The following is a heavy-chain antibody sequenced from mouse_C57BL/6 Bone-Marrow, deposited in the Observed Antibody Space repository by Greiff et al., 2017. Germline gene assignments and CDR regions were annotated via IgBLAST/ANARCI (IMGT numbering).Heavy chain of an antibody. V-gene: IGHV5-9*01. Sequence: EVMLVESGGGLVKPGGSLKLSCAASGFTFSSYTMSWVRQTPEKRLQWVAAISGGGGNTYYPDSVKGRFTISRDNDKNILYLQMSSLRSVDTALYYCSRQVTTVLATKYFDVWGTGTTVTVSS. CDR3: SRQVTTVLATKYFDV. CDR1: GFTFSSYT. D-gene: IGHD1-1*01. CDR2: ISGGGGNT. J-gene: IGHJ1*03.